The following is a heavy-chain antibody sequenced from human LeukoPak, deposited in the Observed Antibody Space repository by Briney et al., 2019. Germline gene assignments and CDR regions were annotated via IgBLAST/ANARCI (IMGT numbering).Heavy chain of an antibody. CDR1: GYRFTSYW. CDR2: IYLGDSDT. Sequence: PGESLKISCKGSGYRFTSYWIGWVRQMPGKGLEWMGTIYLGDSDTRYSPSFQGQVTISADKSISTAYLQWSSLKASDTAMYYCARRPVVPAPFDPWGQGTLVTVSS. V-gene: IGHV5-51*01. D-gene: IGHD2-2*01. J-gene: IGHJ5*02. CDR3: ARRPVVPAPFDP.